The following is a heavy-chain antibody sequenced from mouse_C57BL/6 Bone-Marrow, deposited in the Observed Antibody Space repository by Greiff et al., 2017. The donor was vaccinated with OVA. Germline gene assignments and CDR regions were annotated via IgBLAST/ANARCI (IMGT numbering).Heavy chain of an antibody. CDR1: GYTFTSYW. CDR2: IYPGSGST. CDR3: ARWGFLYAMDY. Sequence: QVHVKQSGAELVKPGASVKMSCKASGYTFTSYWITWVKQRPGQGLEWIGDIYPGSGSTNYNEKFKSKATLTVDTSSSTAYMQLSSLTSEDSAVYYCARWGFLYAMDYWGQGTSVTVSS. J-gene: IGHJ4*01. V-gene: IGHV1-55*01.